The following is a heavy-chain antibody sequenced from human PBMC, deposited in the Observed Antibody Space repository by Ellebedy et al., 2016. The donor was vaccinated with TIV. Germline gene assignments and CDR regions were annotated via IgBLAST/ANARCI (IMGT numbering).Heavy chain of an antibody. Sequence: KVSCKGSGYSFTNYWIGWVRQMPGKGLEWMGIIYPGDSDSEYSPSFQGQVTISADKSISTAYLQWSSLQASDTAMYYCTRLTATSTWFFDYWGQGALVTVSS. D-gene: IGHD2-2*01. CDR1: GYSFTNYW. CDR2: IYPGDSDS. CDR3: TRLTATSTWFFDY. V-gene: IGHV5-51*01. J-gene: IGHJ4*02.